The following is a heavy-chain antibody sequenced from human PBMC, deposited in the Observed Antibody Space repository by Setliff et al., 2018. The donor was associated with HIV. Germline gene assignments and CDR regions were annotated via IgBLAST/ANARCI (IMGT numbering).Heavy chain of an antibody. CDR2: INDSGTT. CDR3: ARGPIRYSSGVRWFLGVESWYSGIDY. V-gene: IGHV4-34*01. CDR1: DGSLSSYY. D-gene: IGHD2-15*01. Sequence: SETLSLTCAVYDGSLSSYYWSWIRQSTGKGLEWIGEINDSGTTNYNPSLESRVTMLIDMSKNQLSLKLSSVTAADTAVYFCARGPIRYSSGVRWFLGVESWYSGIDYWGQGTRVIVSS. J-gene: IGHJ4*02.